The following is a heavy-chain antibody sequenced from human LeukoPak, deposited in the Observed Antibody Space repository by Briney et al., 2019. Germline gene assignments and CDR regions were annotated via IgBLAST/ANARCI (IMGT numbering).Heavy chain of an antibody. J-gene: IGHJ6*02. CDR2: MNYSGRK. D-gene: IGHD2-15*01. V-gene: IGHV4-34*01. CDR1: GGSFSGYY. Sequence: SETLSLTCAVYGGSFSGYYWSWIRQPPGKGLEWIGEMNYSGRKKYNPSLKSRVTISVDTSKNQFSLKLSSVTAADTSVYYCARGRRLGYFSVCSCYSYYYYGMDVWGQGTTVTVSS. CDR3: ARGRRLGYFSVCSCYSYYYYGMDV.